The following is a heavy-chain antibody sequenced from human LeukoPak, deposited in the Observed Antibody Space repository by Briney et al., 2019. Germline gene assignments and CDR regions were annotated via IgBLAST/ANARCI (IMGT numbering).Heavy chain of an antibody. CDR2: IYYSGRT. J-gene: IGHJ1*01. CDR1: GDSVSRSDSY. CDR3: ARRRYYNGSGYLE. Sequence: SETLSLTCSVSGDSVSRSDSYWDWIRQPPGKGLEWIGTIYYSGRTYYSPSLKSRVTMSVDPSNNQFSLNLRSVTAADTAVYYCARRRYYNGSGYLEWGQGTLLSVSS. V-gene: IGHV4-39*01. D-gene: IGHD3-22*01.